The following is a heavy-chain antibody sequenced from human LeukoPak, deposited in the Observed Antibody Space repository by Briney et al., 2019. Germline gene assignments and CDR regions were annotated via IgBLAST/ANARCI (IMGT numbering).Heavy chain of an antibody. Sequence: PGGSLRLSCAASGFTFSSYSMNWVRQAPGKGLEWVSSISSSSSYIYYADSVKGRFTISRDNAKNSLYLQMNSLRAEDTAVYYCAKPTRKWELLLGAFDIWGQGTMVTVSS. V-gene: IGHV3-21*01. CDR3: AKPTRKWELLLGAFDI. J-gene: IGHJ3*02. CDR2: ISSSSSYI. D-gene: IGHD1-26*01. CDR1: GFTFSSYS.